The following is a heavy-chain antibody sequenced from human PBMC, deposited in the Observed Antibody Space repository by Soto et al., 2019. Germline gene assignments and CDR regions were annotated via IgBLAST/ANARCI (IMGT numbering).Heavy chain of an antibody. V-gene: IGHV3-23*01. CDR2: ISGSGGST. D-gene: IGHD5-12*01. CDR1: GFTFSSYA. J-gene: IGHJ6*02. Sequence: PGGSLRLSCAASGFTFSSYAMSWVRQAPGKGLEWVSAISGSGGSTYYADSVKGRFTISRDNSKNTLYLQMNSLRAEDTAVYYCAKSGDIVATILEFTLYYGMDVWGQGTTVTVSS. CDR3: AKSGDIVATILEFTLYYGMDV.